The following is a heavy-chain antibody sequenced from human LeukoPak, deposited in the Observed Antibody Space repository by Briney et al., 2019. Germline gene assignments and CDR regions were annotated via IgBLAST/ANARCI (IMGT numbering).Heavy chain of an antibody. CDR1: GFTFSSIS. CDR2: ISPDGETT. J-gene: IGHJ4*02. D-gene: IGHD3-10*01. Sequence: GGSLRLSCEASGFTFSSISMNWVRQAPGKGLEWVSSISPDGETTYHADSVKGRFTTSRDNAKSSLYLQMNSLRAEDTALYYCTRDLPVPSLVRGIIIYGLIDYWGQGTLVTVSS. V-gene: IGHV3-21*06. CDR3: TRDLPVPSLVRGIIIYGLIDY.